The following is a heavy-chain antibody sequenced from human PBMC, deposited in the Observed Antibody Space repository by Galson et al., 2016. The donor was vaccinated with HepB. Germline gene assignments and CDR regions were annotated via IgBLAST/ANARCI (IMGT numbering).Heavy chain of an antibody. CDR2: IDPSDSYV. V-gene: IGHV5-10-1*01. CDR3: ARTQDYGGNGDAVEI. Sequence: QSGAEVKKPGESLRISCKGSGYSFTSNWINWVRQMPGKGLEWMGRIDPSDSYVNNSPSFQGHVTISVDKSISTVYLQWSSLKASETAMYYCARTQDYGGNGDAVEIWGQGTMVTVSS. D-gene: IGHD4-23*01. CDR1: GYSFTSNW. J-gene: IGHJ3*02.